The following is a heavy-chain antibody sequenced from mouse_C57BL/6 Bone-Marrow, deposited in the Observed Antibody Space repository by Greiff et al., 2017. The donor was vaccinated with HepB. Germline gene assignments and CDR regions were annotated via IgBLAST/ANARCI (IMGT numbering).Heavy chain of an antibody. J-gene: IGHJ2*01. CDR3: ARGDYDYIDY. V-gene: IGHV3-6*01. Sequence: EVKLMESGPGLVKPSQSLSLTCSVTGYSITSGYYWNWIRQFPGNKLEWMGYISYDGSNNYNPSLKNRISITRDTSKNQFFLKLNSVTTEDTATYYCARGDYDYIDYWGQGTTLTVSS. CDR2: ISYDGSN. CDR1: GYSITSGYY. D-gene: IGHD2-4*01.